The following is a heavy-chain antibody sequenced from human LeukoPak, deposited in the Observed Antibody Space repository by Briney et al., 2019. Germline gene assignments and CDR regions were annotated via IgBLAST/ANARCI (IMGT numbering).Heavy chain of an antibody. CDR2: IYTSGST. CDR3: AREYSSSGFDY. Sequence: SQTLSLTCTVSGGSISSGSYSRSWIRQPAGKGLEWIGRIYTSGSTNYNPSLKSRVTISVDTSKNQFSLKLSSVTAADTAVYYCAREYSSSGFDYWGQGTLVTVSS. V-gene: IGHV4-61*02. CDR1: GGSISSGSYS. D-gene: IGHD6-13*01. J-gene: IGHJ4*02.